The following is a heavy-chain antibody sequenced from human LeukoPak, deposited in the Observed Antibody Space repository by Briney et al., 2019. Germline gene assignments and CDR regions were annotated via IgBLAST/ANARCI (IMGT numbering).Heavy chain of an antibody. D-gene: IGHD4-17*01. CDR2: IYTSGST. Sequence: PSETLSLTCTVSGGSISSSSYYWSWIRQPAGKGLEWIGRIYTSGSTNYNPSLKSRVTISVDTSKNQFSLKLSSVTAADTAVYYCAREEAYGDFYYYYYYMDVWGKGTTVTISS. V-gene: IGHV4-61*02. CDR1: GGSISSSSYY. J-gene: IGHJ6*03. CDR3: AREEAYGDFYYYYYYMDV.